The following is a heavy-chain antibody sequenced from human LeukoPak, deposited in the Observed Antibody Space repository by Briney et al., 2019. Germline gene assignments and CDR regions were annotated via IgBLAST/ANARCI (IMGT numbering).Heavy chain of an antibody. V-gene: IGHV3-74*01. CDR3: VTDRYSDSAFGD. J-gene: IGHJ4*02. CDR2: INTDGSVT. D-gene: IGHD1-26*01. CDR1: GFTVSTFW. Sequence: GGSLRLSCAASGFTVSTFWMHWVRQAPGEGLVWVSRINTDGSVTNYADSVEGQFTISRDNAKNMLYLQMNGLRAEDTAVYYCVTDRYSDSAFGDWGQGTLVTVSS.